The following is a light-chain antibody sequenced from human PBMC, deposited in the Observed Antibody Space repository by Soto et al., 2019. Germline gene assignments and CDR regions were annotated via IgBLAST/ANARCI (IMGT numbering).Light chain of an antibody. V-gene: IGKV3-15*01. CDR1: QSVSTN. CDR3: QQYDTWPPWT. Sequence: ETVMTQSPATLSVSPGEGATLSCSASQSVSTNLAWYQQKPGQPPRLLIYGASTRATGIPARFSGSGSGTEFTLTISSLQSEDFAVYYCQQYDTWPPWTFGQGTKVEIK. CDR2: GAS. J-gene: IGKJ1*01.